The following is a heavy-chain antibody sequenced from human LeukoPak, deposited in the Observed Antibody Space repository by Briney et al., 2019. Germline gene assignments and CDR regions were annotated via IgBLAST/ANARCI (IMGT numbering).Heavy chain of an antibody. J-gene: IGHJ6*02. V-gene: IGHV4-59*01. CDR3: ARLYYDFWSGYYSYGAYYGMDV. CDR2: IYYSGST. CDR1: GGSICSYY. D-gene: IGHD3-3*01. Sequence: SETLSLTCTVSGGSICSYYWSWIRQPPGKGLERIGYIYYSGSTNYNPSLKSRVTISVDTSKNQFSLKLSSVTAADTAVYYCARLYYDFWSGYYSYGAYYGMDVWGQGTTVTVSS.